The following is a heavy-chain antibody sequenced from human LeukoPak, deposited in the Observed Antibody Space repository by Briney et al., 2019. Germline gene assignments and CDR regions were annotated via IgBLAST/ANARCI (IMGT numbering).Heavy chain of an antibody. J-gene: IGHJ5*02. CDR3: AKDQTRRYCSSTSCLNWFDA. D-gene: IGHD2-2*01. CDR1: GFTFSSYA. CDR2: ISGSGGST. Sequence: GGSLRLSCAASGFTFSSYAMSWVRQAPGKGLEWVSAISGSGGSTYYADSVKGRFTISRDNSKNTLYLQMNSLRAEDTAVYYCAKDQTRRYCSSTSCLNWFDAWGQGTLVTVSS. V-gene: IGHV3-23*01.